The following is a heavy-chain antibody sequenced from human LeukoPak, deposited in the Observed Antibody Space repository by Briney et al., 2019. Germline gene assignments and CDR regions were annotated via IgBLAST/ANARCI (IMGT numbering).Heavy chain of an antibody. Sequence: PSETLSLTCSVSGGFISSGHYYWSWIRQPAGKGLEWIGRIYTSGSTYYNPSLKSRLTISLDTSKNQFSLTLSSVTAADTAVYYCARVPRSYYYYYYMDVWGKGTTVTVSS. V-gene: IGHV4-61*02. CDR3: ARVPRSYYYYYYMDV. J-gene: IGHJ6*03. CDR1: GGFISSGHYY. CDR2: IYTSGST.